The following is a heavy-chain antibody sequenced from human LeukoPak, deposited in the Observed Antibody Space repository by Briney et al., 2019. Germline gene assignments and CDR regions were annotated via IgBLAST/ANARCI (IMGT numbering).Heavy chain of an antibody. CDR1: GFTFSSYA. J-gene: IGHJ4*02. CDR2: ISGSGGST. D-gene: IGHD5-24*01. V-gene: IGHV3-23*01. CDR3: AKESLDGYNPNYFDY. Sequence: GGSLRLSCAASGFTFSSYAMSWVRQAPGKGLEWVSAISGSGGSTYYADSVKGRFTISRDNSKNTLYLQMNSLRAENTAVYYCAKESLDGYNPNYFDYWGQGTLVTVSS.